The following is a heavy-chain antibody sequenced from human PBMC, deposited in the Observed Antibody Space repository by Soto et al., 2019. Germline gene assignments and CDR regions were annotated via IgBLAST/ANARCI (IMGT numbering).Heavy chain of an antibody. D-gene: IGHD3-16*01. CDR2: ISAYNGNI. V-gene: IGHV1-18*01. J-gene: IGHJ5*02. CDR1: GYTFSNYG. CDR3: ARDPPGGGAAMFDL. Sequence: ASVKVSCKASGYTFSNYGISWVRQAPGQGLEWMGWISAYNGNIKFAQKVQGRVTMTTDTFTSTAYMELRSLRSDDTAVYYCARDPPGGGAAMFDLWVQGTLVTVSS.